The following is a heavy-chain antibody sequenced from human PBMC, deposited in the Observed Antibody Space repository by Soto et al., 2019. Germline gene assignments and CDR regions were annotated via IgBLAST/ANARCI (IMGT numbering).Heavy chain of an antibody. CDR3: ALQESSDAWIYS. D-gene: IGHD1-1*01. CDR2: ISVYNGNT. Sequence: ASVKVSCKASGYTFTSYGISWVRQAPGQGLEWMAWISVYNGNTSYSQKLQGRLTLTTDTPGNTAYLELNSLISDDTAVYYCALQESSDAWIYSWGQRTLLTVSA. J-gene: IGHJ1*01. CDR1: GYTFTSYG. V-gene: IGHV1-18*01.